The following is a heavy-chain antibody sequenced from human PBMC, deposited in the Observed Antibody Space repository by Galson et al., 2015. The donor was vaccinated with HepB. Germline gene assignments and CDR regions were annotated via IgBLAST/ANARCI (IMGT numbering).Heavy chain of an antibody. CDR1: GFTFSSYS. CDR2: ISSSSSTI. J-gene: IGHJ4*02. Sequence: SLRLSCAASGFTFSSYSMNWVRQAPGRGLEWVSYISSSSSTIYYADSVKGRFTISRDNAKNSLYLQMNSLRDEDTAVYYCARDRTGLLWFGASDTPFDYWGQGTLVTVSS. CDR3: ARDRTGLLWFGASDTPFDY. D-gene: IGHD3-10*01. V-gene: IGHV3-48*02.